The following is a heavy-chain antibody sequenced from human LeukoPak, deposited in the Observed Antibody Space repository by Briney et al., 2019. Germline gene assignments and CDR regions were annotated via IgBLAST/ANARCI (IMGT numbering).Heavy chain of an antibody. CDR3: ARDQGVTAFYYFDY. Sequence: GRSLRLSCAASGFTFSIYGMHWVRQAPGLGLEWVAVISYDGSDKYYADSVTGRLTISRDNSKNTLYLQMTSLRAEDTAVYYCARDQGVTAFYYFDYWGQGTLVTVSS. CDR1: GFTFSIYG. J-gene: IGHJ4*02. CDR2: ISYDGSDK. D-gene: IGHD2-21*02. V-gene: IGHV3-30*03.